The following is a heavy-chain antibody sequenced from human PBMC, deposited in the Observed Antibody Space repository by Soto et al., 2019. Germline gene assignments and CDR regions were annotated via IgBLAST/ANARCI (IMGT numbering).Heavy chain of an antibody. D-gene: IGHD6-13*01. CDR2: IKSKAGGETR. Sequence: EVQLVESEGGLVKPGGSLRLSCVVSEIPFIDAWMNWVRQAPGKGLEWVARIKSKAGGETRDYAAPVKGRFTISRDDSKNMLYLEMNSLEVDDTAVYFCVWQSNYSSSFHWDPGTLVTVSS. CDR3: VWQSNYSSSFH. V-gene: IGHV3-15*07. CDR1: EIPFIDAW. J-gene: IGHJ1*01.